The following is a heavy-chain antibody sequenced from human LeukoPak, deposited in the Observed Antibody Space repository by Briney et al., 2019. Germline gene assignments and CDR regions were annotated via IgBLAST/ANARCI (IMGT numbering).Heavy chain of an antibody. J-gene: IGHJ4*02. D-gene: IGHD6-19*01. Sequence: SETLSLTCTVSGGSISSSYWSWIRQPPGKGLEWIGYIYYSGSTNYNPSLKSRVTISVDTSKNQFSLKLSSVTAADTAVYYCARDSTRYSSGWYGFRFDYWGQGTLVTVSS. V-gene: IGHV4-59*01. CDR3: ARDSTRYSSGWYGFRFDY. CDR1: GGSISSSY. CDR2: IYYSGST.